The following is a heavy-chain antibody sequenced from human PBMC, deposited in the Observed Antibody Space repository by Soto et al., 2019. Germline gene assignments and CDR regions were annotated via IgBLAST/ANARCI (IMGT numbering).Heavy chain of an antibody. CDR3: ARVIREGMEQWVVLDAFDI. D-gene: IGHD6-19*01. CDR2: IIPIFGTA. V-gene: IGHV1-69*13. CDR1: GGTFTSYA. J-gene: IGHJ3*02. Sequence: SVKVYCKASGGTFTSYAISWVRQAPGQGLEWMGGIIPIFGTANYAQKFQGRVTITADESTSTAYMELSSLRSEDTAVYYCARVIREGMEQWVVLDAFDIWGQGTLVTGSS.